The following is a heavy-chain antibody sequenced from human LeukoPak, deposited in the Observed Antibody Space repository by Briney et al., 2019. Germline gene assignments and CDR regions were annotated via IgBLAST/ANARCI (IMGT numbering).Heavy chain of an antibody. CDR1: GDSINGHY. V-gene: IGHV4-59*08. CDR3: ARRDTGWNYCDY. CDR2: IHYKGST. D-gene: IGHD6-19*01. J-gene: IGHJ4*02. Sequence: PSETLSLTCTISGDSINGHYWSWIRQPPGKRLEWIGDIHYKGSTNYNLSLKSRVTIPVDTSKNHLSLNLTSVLAADTAIYYCARRDTGWNYCDYWGQGILVTVSS.